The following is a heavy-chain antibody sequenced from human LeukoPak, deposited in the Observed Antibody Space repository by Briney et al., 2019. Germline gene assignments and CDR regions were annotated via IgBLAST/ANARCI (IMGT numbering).Heavy chain of an antibody. J-gene: IGHJ6*03. CDR1: GYTYTSYA. CDR2: INAGNGNT. D-gene: IGHD2-2*01. CDR3: ATDLGYCSSTSCYGHYYYYYMDV. V-gene: IGHV1-3*01. Sequence: ASVKVSCKASGYTYTSYAMHWVRQAPGQRLEWMGWINAGNGNTKYSQKFQGRVTITRDTSASTAYMELSSLRSEDTAVYYCATDLGYCSSTSCYGHYYYYYMDVWGKGTTVTVSS.